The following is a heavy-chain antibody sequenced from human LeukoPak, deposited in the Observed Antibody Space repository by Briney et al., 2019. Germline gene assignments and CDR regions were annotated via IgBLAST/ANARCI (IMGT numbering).Heavy chain of an antibody. CDR1: GFTFTYYA. J-gene: IGHJ3*01. D-gene: IGHD3-10*01. V-gene: IGHV3-30-3*01. Sequence: GGSLRLSCAASGFTFTYYAMHWVRQAPGKGLEWVSVVSNDGSNQDYTDSVKGRFIISRDDSKSTVYLQMNSLRVNDTAMYYCARGPDPVVRGPRRAFDLWGQGTMVTVSS. CDR3: ARGPDPVVRGPRRAFDL. CDR2: VSNDGSNQ.